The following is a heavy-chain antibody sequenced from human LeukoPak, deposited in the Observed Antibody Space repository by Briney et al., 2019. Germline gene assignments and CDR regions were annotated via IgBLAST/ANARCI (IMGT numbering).Heavy chain of an antibody. CDR2: IVPILGTA. D-gene: IGHD5-18*01. J-gene: IGHJ4*02. CDR3: ARSQGYSYGSSY. V-gene: IGHV1-69*13. Sequence: SVKVSCKASGGTFTSYAISWVRQAPGQGLEWMGGIVPILGTANYAQKFQGRATIPAVDSTGTAYMELTSLRSADTPVYYCARSQGYSYGSSYWGQGTLVTVSS. CDR1: GGTFTSYA.